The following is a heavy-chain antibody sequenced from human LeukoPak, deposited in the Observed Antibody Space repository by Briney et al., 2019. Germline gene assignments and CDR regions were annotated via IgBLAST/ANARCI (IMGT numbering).Heavy chain of an antibody. CDR1: GFTFSSYW. CDR2: IKEDGSEK. Sequence: GGSLRLSCAASGFTFSSYWMSWVRQTPQKGPEWVANIKEDGSEKYYVDSVKGRFTISRENTKNSLYLQMNSLRADDTAVYYCARVTFGASSGTDYWGQGTLVTVSS. CDR3: ARVTFGASSGTDY. J-gene: IGHJ4*02. V-gene: IGHV3-7*05. D-gene: IGHD3-16*01.